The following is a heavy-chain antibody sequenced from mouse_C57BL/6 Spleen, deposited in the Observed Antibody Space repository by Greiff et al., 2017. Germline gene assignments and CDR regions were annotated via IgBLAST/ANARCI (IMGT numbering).Heavy chain of an antibody. J-gene: IGHJ3*01. Sequence: QVQLQQPGAELVRPGSSVKLSRKASGYTFTSYWMHWVKQRPIQGLEWIGNIDPSDSETHYNQKFKDKATLTVDKSSSTAYMQLSSLTSEDSAVYYCARRSNYSAWFAYWGQGTLVTVSA. V-gene: IGHV1-52*01. CDR2: IDPSDSET. CDR3: ARRSNYSAWFAY. D-gene: IGHD2-5*01. CDR1: GYTFTSYW.